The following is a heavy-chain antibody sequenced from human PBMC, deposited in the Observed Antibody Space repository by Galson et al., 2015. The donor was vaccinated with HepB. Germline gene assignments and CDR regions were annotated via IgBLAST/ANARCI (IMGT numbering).Heavy chain of an antibody. Sequence: SLRLSCAASGFTFSSYAMHWVRQAPGKGLEWVAVISYDGSNKYYADSVKGRFTISRDNSKNTLYLQMNSLRAEDTAVYYCARSDCSGGSCYSEAFDIWGQGTMVTVSS. J-gene: IGHJ3*02. V-gene: IGHV3-30-3*01. CDR1: GFTFSSYA. D-gene: IGHD2-15*01. CDR2: ISYDGSNK. CDR3: ARSDCSGGSCYSEAFDI.